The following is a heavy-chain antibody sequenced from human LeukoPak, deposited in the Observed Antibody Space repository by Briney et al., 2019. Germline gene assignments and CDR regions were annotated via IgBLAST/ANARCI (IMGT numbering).Heavy chain of an antibody. CDR2: ISSSSSYI. J-gene: IGHJ4*02. CDR3: ARAIPDIVVVPAADY. D-gene: IGHD2-2*01. V-gene: IGHV3-21*01. Sequence: GGSVRLFCAASGFTLRCYSVKGVRQAPGGGVEWVASISSSSSYIYYEDSVKGRFTISRDNAKNSLHLQMNSLSAEDTAVYYCARAIPDIVVVPAADYWGQGTLVTVSS. CDR1: GFTLRCYS.